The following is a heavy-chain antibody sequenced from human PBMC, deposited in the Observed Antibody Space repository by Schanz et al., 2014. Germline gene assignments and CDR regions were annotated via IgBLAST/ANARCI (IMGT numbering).Heavy chain of an antibody. CDR2: INPNSGDT. CDR1: GYTTFTDYY. J-gene: IGHJ2*01. D-gene: IGHD6-19*01. V-gene: IGHV1-2*04. CDR3: ARLSVAGRPHVNYWYFDL. Sequence: QVQLVQSGAEVKKPGASVKVSCKASGYTTFTDYYIHWVRQAPGQGLEWMGWINPNSGDTNYAQKFQGWVTRTRDTSISTAYMEVSRLKSDDTAVYYCARLSVAGRPHVNYWYFDLWGRGTLVTVSP.